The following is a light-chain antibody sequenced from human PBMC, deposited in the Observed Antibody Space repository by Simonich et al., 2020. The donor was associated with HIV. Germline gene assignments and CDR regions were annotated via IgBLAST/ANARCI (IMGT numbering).Light chain of an antibody. Sequence: EIVLTQSPGTLSLSPGERATLSCRAGQSVSSSYLAWYQQEPGQAPRLLIYGASGRATGLPDRFSGSGSGTDFTLTISRLEPEDFAVYYCQQYGSSPPYTFGQGTKLEIK. V-gene: IGKV3-20*01. CDR3: QQYGSSPPYT. CDR1: QSVSSSY. CDR2: GAS. J-gene: IGKJ2*01.